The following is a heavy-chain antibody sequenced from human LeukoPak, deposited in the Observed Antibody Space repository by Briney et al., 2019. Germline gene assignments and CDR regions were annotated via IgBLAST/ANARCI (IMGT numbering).Heavy chain of an antibody. J-gene: IGHJ4*02. V-gene: IGHV4-59*01. CDR1: GGSISSYY. CDR2: IYYSGST. Sequence: PSETLSLTCTVSGGSISSYYWSWIRQPPGKGLEWIGYIYYSGSTNYNPSLKSRVTISVDTSKNQFSLKLSSVTAADTAVYYCARVSREWELPIIDYWGQGTLVTVSS. CDR3: ARVSREWELPIIDY. D-gene: IGHD1-26*01.